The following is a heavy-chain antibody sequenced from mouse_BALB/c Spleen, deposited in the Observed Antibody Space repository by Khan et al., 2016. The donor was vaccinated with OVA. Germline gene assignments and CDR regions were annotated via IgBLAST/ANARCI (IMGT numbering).Heavy chain of an antibody. CDR3: ARSGGNFHWYFDV. Sequence: EVELVESGRGLVQPGGSRKLSCAASGFTFSSFGMHWVRQAPKKGLEWVAYMSSGSSTIYYVDTVKGRFTISRDNPKNTLFLQMTSLRSEDTAMYYCARSGGNFHWYFDVWGAGTSVTVSS. V-gene: IGHV5-17*02. D-gene: IGHD2-1*01. CDR1: GFTFSSFG. CDR2: MSSGSSTI. J-gene: IGHJ1*01.